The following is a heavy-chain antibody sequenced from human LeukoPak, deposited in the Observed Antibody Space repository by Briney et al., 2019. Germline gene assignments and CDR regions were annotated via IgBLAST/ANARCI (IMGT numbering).Heavy chain of an antibody. Sequence: ASVKVSCKASGYTFTGYYIHWVRQAPGQGLEWMGWINPNRGGTKYAQKFQGRVTMTRDTSISTAYMELSRLRSDDTAVYYCAREYYDFWSGYPNNDAFDIWGQGTMVTVSS. CDR1: GYTFTGYY. J-gene: IGHJ3*02. CDR2: INPNRGGT. D-gene: IGHD3-3*01. CDR3: AREYYDFWSGYPNNDAFDI. V-gene: IGHV1-2*02.